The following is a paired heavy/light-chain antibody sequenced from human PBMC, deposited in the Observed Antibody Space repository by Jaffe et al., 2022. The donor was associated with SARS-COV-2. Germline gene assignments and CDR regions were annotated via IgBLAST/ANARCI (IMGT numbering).Heavy chain of an antibody. CDR2: VSPDGSDK. J-gene: IGHJ4*02. V-gene: IGHV3-33*01. CDR3: ARDPRMYDLLSCFDY. D-gene: IGHD3-9*01. Sequence: QVQLVESGGGVVQPGTSLRLSCVASGFTFRNYGMHWVRQAPGKGLEWVAVVSPDGSDKYYADSVKGRFTISRDNTKNTLYVQMNSLGADDTAVYYCARDPRMYDLLSCFDYWGQGTLVTVSS. CDR1: GFTFRNYG.
Light chain of an antibody. J-gene: IGLJ3*02. CDR2: RNN. CDR1: SNEVGHQG. CDR3: TAWDISLSAWV. Sequence: QAGLTQPPSVSKGLRQTATLTCTGSSNEVGHQGAAWLQQHEGHPPKLLSYRNNNRPSGISERFSASRSGDTASLTITGLQPEDEADYYCTAWDISLSAWVFGGGTKLTVL. V-gene: IGLV10-54*04.